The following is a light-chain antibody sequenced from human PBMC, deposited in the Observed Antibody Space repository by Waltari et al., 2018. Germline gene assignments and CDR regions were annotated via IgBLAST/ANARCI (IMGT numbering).Light chain of an antibody. Sequence: SCRASQNVNSFFAWYQQKRGQAPRLLIYDASKRATGIPDRISGSGSGTDFTLTISSLEPEDFAIYYCQQRGNLPETFGRGTRVEMK. V-gene: IGKV3-11*01. CDR2: DAS. J-gene: IGKJ2*01. CDR1: QNVNSF. CDR3: QQRGNLPET.